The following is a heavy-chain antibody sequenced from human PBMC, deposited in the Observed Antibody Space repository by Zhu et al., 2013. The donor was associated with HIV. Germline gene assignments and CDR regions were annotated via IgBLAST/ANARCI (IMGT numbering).Heavy chain of an antibody. D-gene: IGHD5-18*01. CDR1: GYTFTDYY. J-gene: IGHJ4*02. CDR3: ARGGTGGYSYGLNS. V-gene: IGHV1-2*02. CDR2: INPDSGGT. Sequence: VQLVQSGAEVKKPGATVKISCKVSGYTFTDYYMHWVQQAPGQGLEWMGWINPDSGGTNYAQKFQGRVTVTRDTSISTAYMELSRLRSDDTAVYYCARGGTGGYSYGLNSWGQGTLVTVSS.